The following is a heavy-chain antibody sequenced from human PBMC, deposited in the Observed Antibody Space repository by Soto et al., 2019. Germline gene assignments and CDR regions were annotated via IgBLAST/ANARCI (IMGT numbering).Heavy chain of an antibody. CDR2: ISYDGSNK. Sequence: PGGSLRLSCAASGFTLSSYGMHWVRQAPGKGLEWVAVISYDGSNKYYADSVKGRFTISRDNSKNTLYLQMNSLRAEDTAVYYCAKSLSGGEQLALDYWGQGTLVTVSS. CDR3: AKSLSGGEQLALDY. CDR1: GFTLSSYG. D-gene: IGHD6-6*01. J-gene: IGHJ4*02. V-gene: IGHV3-30*18.